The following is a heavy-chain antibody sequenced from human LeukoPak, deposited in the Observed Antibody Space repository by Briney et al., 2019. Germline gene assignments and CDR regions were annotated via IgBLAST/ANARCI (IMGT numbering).Heavy chain of an antibody. J-gene: IGHJ6*02. V-gene: IGHV4-59*01. D-gene: IGHD3-22*01. CDR2: IYYSGST. CDR3: ARLVVSNYYYYGMDV. CDR1: GGSISSYY. Sequence: SETLSPTCTVSGGSISSYYWSWIRQPPGKGLEWIGYIYYSGSTNYNPSLKSRVTISVDTSKNQFSLKLSSVTAADTAVYYCARLVVSNYYYYGMDVWGQGTTVTVSS.